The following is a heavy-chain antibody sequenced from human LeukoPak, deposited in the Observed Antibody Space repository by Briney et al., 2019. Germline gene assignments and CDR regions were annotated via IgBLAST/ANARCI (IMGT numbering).Heavy chain of an antibody. D-gene: IGHD1-1*01. J-gene: IGHJ5*02. CDR2: IYYSGNT. CDR3: AREVTTPKNWFDP. CDR1: GDSIRSSEYY. Sequence: SETLSLTCTVSGDSIRSSEYYWGWIRQPPGKGLEWIGNIYYSGNTYYNPSLKSRVTISVDTSNNQFSLKLSSVTAADTAVYYCAREVTTPKNWFDPWGQGTLVTVSS. V-gene: IGHV4-39*02.